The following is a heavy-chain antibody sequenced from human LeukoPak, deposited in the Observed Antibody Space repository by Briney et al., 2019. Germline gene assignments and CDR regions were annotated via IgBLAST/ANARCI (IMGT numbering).Heavy chain of an antibody. V-gene: IGHV3-48*03. CDR3: ARVPKLATIIDY. Sequence: GGSLRLPCAASGFTFSSYEMNWVRQAPGKGLEWVSYISSSGSTIYYADSVKGRFTISRDNAKNSLYLQMNSLRAEDTAVYYCARVPKLATIIDYWGQGTLVTVSS. J-gene: IGHJ4*02. CDR2: ISSSGSTI. D-gene: IGHD5-24*01. CDR1: GFTFSSYE.